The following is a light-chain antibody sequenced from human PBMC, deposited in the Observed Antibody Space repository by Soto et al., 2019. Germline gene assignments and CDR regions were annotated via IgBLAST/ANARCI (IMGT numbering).Light chain of an antibody. Sequence: IQMTQSPSSLSASVVDRLSITCRASQVITNDLGWYQQKPGKAPKLLIYAASTLQSGVPSRFSGSGSGTEFTLTISSLQPEDFATYYCQQLKSNLITFGQGTRLEIK. J-gene: IGKJ5*01. CDR1: QVITND. CDR3: QQLKSNLIT. CDR2: AAS. V-gene: IGKV1-17*01.